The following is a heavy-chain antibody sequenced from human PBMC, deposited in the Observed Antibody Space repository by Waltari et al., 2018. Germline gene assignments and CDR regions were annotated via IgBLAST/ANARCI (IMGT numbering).Heavy chain of an antibody. D-gene: IGHD6-6*01. CDR3: ARAGQLGPRRNAFDI. CDR2: IYYSGST. J-gene: IGHJ3*02. V-gene: IGHV4-59*01. Sequence: QVQLQEAGPGLVKPSETLSLTCTVSGGSIRSYYWSCIRQPPGKGLEWIGYIYYSGSTNYNPSLKSRVTISVDTSKNQFSLKLSSVTAADTAVYYCARAGQLGPRRNAFDIWGQGTMVTVSS. CDR1: GGSIRSYY.